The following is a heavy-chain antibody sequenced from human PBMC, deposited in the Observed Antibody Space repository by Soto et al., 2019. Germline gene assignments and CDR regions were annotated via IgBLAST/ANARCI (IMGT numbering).Heavy chain of an antibody. J-gene: IGHJ6*02. CDR3: ARGTVVTRDYYYYGMDV. Sequence: QVQLVQSGAEVKQPGSSVKVSCKASGGTFSSYAISWVRQAPGQGLEWMGGIIPIFGTANYAQKFQGRVTITADESTSTAYMELSSLRSEDTAVYYCARGTVVTRDYYYYGMDVWGQGTTVTVSS. V-gene: IGHV1-69*01. CDR2: IIPIFGTA. D-gene: IGHD2-15*01. CDR1: GGTFSSYA.